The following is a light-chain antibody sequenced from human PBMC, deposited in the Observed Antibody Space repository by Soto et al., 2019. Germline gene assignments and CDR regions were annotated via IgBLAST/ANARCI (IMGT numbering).Light chain of an antibody. CDR1: STDIGTYNY. Sequence: QSALTQPASVSGSPGQSITISCIGTSTDIGTYNYVAWYQQHPAKTPKLIIYHVSYRPSGVSNRFSGSKSGNTASLTISGLQAEDEADYYCSSYTSSNTFYVFGTGTKVTVL. J-gene: IGLJ1*01. CDR3: SSYTSSNTFYV. CDR2: HVS. V-gene: IGLV2-14*01.